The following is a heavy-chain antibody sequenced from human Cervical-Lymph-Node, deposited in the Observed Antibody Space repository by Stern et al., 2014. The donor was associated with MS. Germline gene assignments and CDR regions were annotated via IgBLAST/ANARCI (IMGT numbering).Heavy chain of an antibody. CDR2: VSNDGRNK. J-gene: IGHJ4*02. CDR1: GFTFRSYA. Sequence: QLVESGGGVVQPGKSLRLSCAASGFTFRSYAMHWVRQAPGKGLEWGAVVSNDGRNKYYADSVKGRFTISRDNSKNTLLLQMNSLRVEDTAVYYCARDLESRLRSGSNRVGYWGQGTLVTVSS. V-gene: IGHV3-30*04. D-gene: IGHD6-19*01. CDR3: ARDLESRLRSGSNRVGY.